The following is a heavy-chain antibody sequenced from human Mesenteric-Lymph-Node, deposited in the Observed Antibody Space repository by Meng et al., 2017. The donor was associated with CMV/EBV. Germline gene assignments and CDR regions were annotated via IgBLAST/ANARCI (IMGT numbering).Heavy chain of an antibody. V-gene: IGHV1-2*02. CDR2: INPNSGGT. D-gene: IGHD3-3*01. Sequence: ASVKVSCKASGGTFRGYIITWLRQAPGQGLEWMGWINPNSGGTNYAQKFQGRVTMTRDTSISTAYMELSSLRSEDTAVYYCASGLWGGYSARPYYYGLDVWGQGTTVTVSS. J-gene: IGHJ6*02. CDR1: GGTFRGYI. CDR3: ASGLWGGYSARPYYYGLDV.